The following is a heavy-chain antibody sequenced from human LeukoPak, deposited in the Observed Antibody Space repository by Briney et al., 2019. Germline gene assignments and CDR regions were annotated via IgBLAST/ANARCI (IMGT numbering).Heavy chain of an antibody. CDR2: IYTSGST. CDR3: ARDHTSPPHSSLDY. V-gene: IGHV4-4*07. J-gene: IGHJ4*02. CDR1: GGSISSYY. D-gene: IGHD5-18*01. Sequence: PSETLSLTCTVSGGSISSYYWSWIRQPAGKGLEWVGRIYTSGSTNYNPSLKSRVTMSVDTSKNQFSLKLSPVTAADTAVYYCARDHTSPPHSSLDYWGQGTLVTVSP.